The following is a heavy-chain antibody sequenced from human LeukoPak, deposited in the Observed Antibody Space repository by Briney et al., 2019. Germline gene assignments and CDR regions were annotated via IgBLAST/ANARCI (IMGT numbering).Heavy chain of an antibody. D-gene: IGHD3-10*01. V-gene: IGHV4-4*02. CDR3: ARGGSGSYVVDP. Sequence: SETLSLTCAVSGGSISSTNWWSWVRQPPGKGLEWIGEIYHSGSTNYNPSLKSRVTISGDKSKNEFFLKLTSVTAADTAVYFCARGGSGSYVVDPWGQGTLVIVSS. J-gene: IGHJ5*02. CDR2: IYHSGST. CDR1: GGSISSTNW.